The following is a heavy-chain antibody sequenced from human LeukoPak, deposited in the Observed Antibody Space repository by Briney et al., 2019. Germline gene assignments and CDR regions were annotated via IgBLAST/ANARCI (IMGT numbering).Heavy chain of an antibody. CDR1: GFTFSTYW. D-gene: IGHD3-10*01. CDR3: ARNYAGSPDY. V-gene: IGHV3-74*03. Sequence: GGSLRLSCTASGFTFSTYWINWVRQSPGKGLVWVALINGDGSTTTHADSVKGRFTISRDNAKNTAYLQMNSLRDEDTAVYYCARNYAGSPDYWGQGTLVTVSA. J-gene: IGHJ4*02. CDR2: INGDGSTT.